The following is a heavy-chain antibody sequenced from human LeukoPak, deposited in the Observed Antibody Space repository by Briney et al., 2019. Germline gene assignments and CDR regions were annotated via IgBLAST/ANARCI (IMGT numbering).Heavy chain of an antibody. CDR1: GGSISSGGYS. J-gene: IGHJ4*02. Sequence: PSETLSLTCAVSGGSISSGGYSWSWIRQPPGKGLEWIGYIYHSGSTYYNPSLKSRVTISVDRSKNQFSLKLSSVTAADTAVYYCARDSRAGYSSSWSFDYWGQGTLVTVSS. D-gene: IGHD6-13*01. CDR2: IYHSGST. V-gene: IGHV4-30-2*01. CDR3: ARDSRAGYSSSWSFDY.